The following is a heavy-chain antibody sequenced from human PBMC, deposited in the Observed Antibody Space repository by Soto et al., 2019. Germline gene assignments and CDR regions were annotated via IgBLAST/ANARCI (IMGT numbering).Heavy chain of an antibody. Sequence: QVQLVESGGGVVQPGRSLRLSCAASGFTFSRFGIHWVRQAPGKGLEWVALISYDGIDKNYADSVKGRFTISRENSKNMVYLQMNSLRDEDTALYYCAKDLREMATIRPDYWGQGILVTVSS. J-gene: IGHJ4*02. V-gene: IGHV3-30*18. CDR1: GFTFSRFG. CDR3: AKDLREMATIRPDY. CDR2: ISYDGIDK. D-gene: IGHD5-12*01.